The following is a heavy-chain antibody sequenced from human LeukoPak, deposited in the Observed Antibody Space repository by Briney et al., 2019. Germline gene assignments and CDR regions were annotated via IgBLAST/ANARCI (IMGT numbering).Heavy chain of an antibody. CDR1: GGSFSGYY. J-gene: IGHJ4*02. CDR2: INHSGST. CDR3: ASTDYYDSSGYFY. V-gene: IGHV4-34*01. Sequence: PSETLSLTCAVYGGSFSGYYWSWIRQPPGKGLEWIGEINHSGSTNYNPSLKSRVTISVDTSKNQFSLKLSSVTAADTAVYYRASTDYYDSSGYFYWGQGTLVTVSS. D-gene: IGHD3-22*01.